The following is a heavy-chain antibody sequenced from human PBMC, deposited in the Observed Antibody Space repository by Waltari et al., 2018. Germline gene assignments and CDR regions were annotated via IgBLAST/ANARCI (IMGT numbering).Heavy chain of an antibody. J-gene: IGHJ4*02. CDR2: IKPSGGST. CDR1: GYTFTSYY. CDR3: ASSEVPAYYYDSSGYYYALDY. V-gene: IGHV1-46*01. D-gene: IGHD3-22*01. Sequence: QVQLVQSGAEVKKPGASVKVSCKASGYTFTSYYMHWVRQAPGQGLEWMGIIKPSGGSTSYAQKFQGRVTMTRDTSTSTVYMELSSLRSEDTAVYYCASSEVPAYYYDSSGYYYALDYWGQGTLVTVSS.